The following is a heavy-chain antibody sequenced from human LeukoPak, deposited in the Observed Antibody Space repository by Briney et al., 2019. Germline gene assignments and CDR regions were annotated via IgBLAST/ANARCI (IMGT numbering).Heavy chain of an antibody. CDR3: ATEQVSGCAGGFDY. CDR2: IHTSGTT. V-gene: IGHV4-4*07. Sequence: SETLSLTCAVSDGSISRYHWSWIRQPAGKGLEWLGRIHTSGTTTYSPSFQSRVTMSMDTSKKQISLRLSSVTAADTAVYYCATEQVSGCAGGFDYWGQGGLVTVSS. J-gene: IGHJ4*02. D-gene: IGHD6-19*01. CDR1: DGSISRYH.